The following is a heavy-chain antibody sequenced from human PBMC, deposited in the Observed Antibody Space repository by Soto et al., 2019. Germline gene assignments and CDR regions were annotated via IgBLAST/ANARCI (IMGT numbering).Heavy chain of an antibody. CDR2: MNPNSGNT. D-gene: IGHD3-10*01. J-gene: IGHJ4*02. Sequence: QVHLVQSGAEVKKPGASVKVSCKASGYTFTSYDINWVRQATGQGLEWLGWMNPNSGNTGYAQNFQGRVTMTRNTSISTAYMELSSLRSEDTAVYYCARNLALTGDFDYWGQGTLFTVSS. CDR3: ARNLALTGDFDY. CDR1: GYTFTSYD. V-gene: IGHV1-8*01.